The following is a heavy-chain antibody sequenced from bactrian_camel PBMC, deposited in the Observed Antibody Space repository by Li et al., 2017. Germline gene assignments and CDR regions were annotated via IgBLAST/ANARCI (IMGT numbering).Heavy chain of an antibody. D-gene: IGHD6*01. CDR1: GHMFSAFS. CDR2: IDTAGNV. Sequence: HVQLVESGGGSVQAGGSLRLSCVATGHMFSAFSMAWFRQAPGKEREAVAAIDTAGNVNYADSVVGRFTISRDNNKSTLDLQMNSLQPEDTAMYYCARSMKSQSLSRDAYNYWGQGTQVTVS. J-gene: IGHJ4*01. CDR3: ARSMKSQSLSRDAYNY. V-gene: IGHV3S53*01.